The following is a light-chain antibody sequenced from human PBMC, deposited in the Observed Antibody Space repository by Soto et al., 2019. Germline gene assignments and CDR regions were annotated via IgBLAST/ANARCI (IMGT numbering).Light chain of an antibody. Sequence: EIVLTQSPATLSLSPGERATLSCRASQSVSSYLAWYQQKPGQAPRLLIYDASNRATGIPARFSGSGSGTAFTLTISSLEPEDFEVYYCQQRSNWPPAFGGGTKVDIX. CDR3: QQRSNWPPA. CDR1: QSVSSY. V-gene: IGKV3-11*01. J-gene: IGKJ4*01. CDR2: DAS.